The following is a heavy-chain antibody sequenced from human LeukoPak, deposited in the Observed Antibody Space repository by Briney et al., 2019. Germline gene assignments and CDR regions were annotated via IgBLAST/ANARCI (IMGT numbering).Heavy chain of an antibody. V-gene: IGHV1-24*01. CDR2: FDPEDGET. D-gene: IGHD3-3*01. J-gene: IGHJ6*02. Sequence: ASVKVSCKVSGYTLTDLSMHWVRQAPGKGLEWMGGFDPEDGETIYAQKFRGRVTMTEDTSTDTPYMELSSLRSEDTAVYYCATPILEWASLDVWGQGTTVTVSS. CDR1: GYTLTDLS. CDR3: ATPILEWASLDV.